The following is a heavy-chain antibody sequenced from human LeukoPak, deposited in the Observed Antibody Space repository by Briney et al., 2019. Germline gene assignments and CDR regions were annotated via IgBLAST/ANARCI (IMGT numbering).Heavy chain of an antibody. V-gene: IGHV4-39*02. Sequence: SETLSLTCTVSGGSISSSSYYWGWIRQPPGKGLEWIGSIYYSGSTHYNPSLKSRVTISVDTSKNQFSLKLSSVTAADTAVYYCARDVRLGSGKTFDYWGQGTLVTVSS. CDR3: ARDVRLGSGKTFDY. D-gene: IGHD3-10*01. CDR2: IYYSGST. CDR1: GGSISSSSYY. J-gene: IGHJ4*02.